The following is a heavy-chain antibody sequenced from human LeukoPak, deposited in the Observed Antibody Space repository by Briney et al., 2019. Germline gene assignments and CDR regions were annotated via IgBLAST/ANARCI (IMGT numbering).Heavy chain of an antibody. V-gene: IGHV4-34*01. CDR2: INHSGST. D-gene: IGHD7-27*01. J-gene: IGHJ2*01. CDR3: ARHSRRAHWGPGPDWYFDL. CDR1: GGSFSGYY. Sequence: PSETLSLTCAVYGGSFSGYYWSWIRQPPGKGLEWIGEINHSGSTNYNPSLKSRVTISVDTSKNQFSLKLSSVTAADTAVYYCARHSRRAHWGPGPDWYFDLWGRGTLVTVSS.